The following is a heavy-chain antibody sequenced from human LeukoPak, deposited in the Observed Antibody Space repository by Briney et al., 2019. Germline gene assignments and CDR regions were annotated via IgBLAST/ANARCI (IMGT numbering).Heavy chain of an antibody. Sequence: GGSLRLSCAASGFTFSSYAMSWVRQAPGKGLEWVSAISGSGGSTYYSDSVKGRFTISRDNSKNTLYLQMNSLRAEDTAVYYCAKADYDFWSGYPDYWGQGTLVTVSS. CDR1: GFTFSSYA. V-gene: IGHV3-23*01. CDR3: AKADYDFWSGYPDY. D-gene: IGHD3-3*01. J-gene: IGHJ4*02. CDR2: ISGSGGST.